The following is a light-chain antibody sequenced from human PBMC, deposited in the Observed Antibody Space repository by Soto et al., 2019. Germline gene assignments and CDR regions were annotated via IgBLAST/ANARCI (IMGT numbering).Light chain of an antibody. CDR3: QQRTNWPTST. V-gene: IGKV3-11*01. Sequence: EIVLTQSPATLSLSPGERATLSCRASQTVRSYLAWYQQKPGQAPRLLIHDAISRATGIPARFSGSGSGTDFTLTISSLEPEDFAVYYCQQRTNWPTSTFGQGTRLEIK. CDR2: DAI. J-gene: IGKJ5*01. CDR1: QTVRSY.